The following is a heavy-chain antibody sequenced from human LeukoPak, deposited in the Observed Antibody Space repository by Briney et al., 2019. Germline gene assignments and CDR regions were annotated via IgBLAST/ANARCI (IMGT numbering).Heavy chain of an antibody. CDR1: GGSISSYY. D-gene: IGHD5-18*01. J-gene: IGHJ4*02. CDR2: IYYSGST. Sequence: SETLSLTCTVSGGSISSYYWSWIRQPPGKGLEWIGYIYYSGSTNYSPSLKSRLTISVETSKNQFSLKLSSVTAADTAVYYCARDSIGGGYSYGFYWGQGTLVTVSS. V-gene: IGHV4-59*12. CDR3: ARDSIGGGYSYGFY.